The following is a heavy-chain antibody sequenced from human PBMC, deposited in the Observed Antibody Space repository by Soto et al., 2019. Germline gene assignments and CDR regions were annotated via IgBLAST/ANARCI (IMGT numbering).Heavy chain of an antibody. CDR3: ASFSGYYMYYYGMDV. V-gene: IGHV4-39*01. J-gene: IGHJ6*02. Sequence: SETLSLTCSVSGGSISSGYYYWSWIRQPPGKGLEWIGNIYYSGSTYYNPSLKSRVTISVDTSKNQFSLKLSSVTAADTAVYYCASFSGYYMYYYGMDVWGQGTTVTVSS. CDR2: IYYSGST. CDR1: GGSISSGYYY. D-gene: IGHD3-22*01.